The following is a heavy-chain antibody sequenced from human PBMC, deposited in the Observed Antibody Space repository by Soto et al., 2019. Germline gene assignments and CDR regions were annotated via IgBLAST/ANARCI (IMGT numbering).Heavy chain of an antibody. Sequence: GGSLRLSCAASGFTLSNYDMHWVRQATGKGLEWVSTISTAGNTYSPGSVKGRFTISRENAKNSLYLQMNSLRVDDTAVYYCARGRDSGLYYFDYWGQGTLVTVSS. CDR2: ISTAGNT. V-gene: IGHV3-13*01. CDR1: GFTLSNYD. CDR3: ARGRDSGLYYFDY. J-gene: IGHJ4*02. D-gene: IGHD2-21*01.